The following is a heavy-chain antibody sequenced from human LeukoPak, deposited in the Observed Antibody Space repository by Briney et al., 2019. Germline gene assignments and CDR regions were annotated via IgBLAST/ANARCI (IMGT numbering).Heavy chain of an antibody. CDR3: ARDTGYCSSTSCYRDDY. D-gene: IGHD2-2*02. CDR2: MNPNSGNT. V-gene: IGHV1-8*01. Sequence: ASVKVSCKASGYTFTSYDINWVRQATGQGLEWMGWMNPNSGNTGYAQKFQGRVTMTRNTSISTAYMELSSLRSEDTAAYYCARDTGYCSSTSCYRDDYWGQGTLVTVSS. CDR1: GYTFTSYD. J-gene: IGHJ4*02.